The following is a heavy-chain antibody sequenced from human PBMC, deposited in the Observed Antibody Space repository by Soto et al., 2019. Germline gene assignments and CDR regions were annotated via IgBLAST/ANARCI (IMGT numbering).Heavy chain of an antibody. V-gene: IGHV1-69*01. CDR2: IKPIFGTT. CDR3: AREGGFSERQRFDS. D-gene: IGHD3-3*01. CDR1: GDTFSRYA. J-gene: IGHJ4*02. Sequence: QVQLVQSGAEVKKPGSSVKVSCKASGDTFSRYAISWVRQAPGQELEWMGGIKPIFGTTNYAQKFRGRVTITADESTGTAYMELISLRFEDTAVYYCAREGGFSERQRFDSWGQGTLVTVSS.